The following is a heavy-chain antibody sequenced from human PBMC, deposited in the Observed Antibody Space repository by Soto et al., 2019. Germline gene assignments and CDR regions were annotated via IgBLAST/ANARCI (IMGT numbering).Heavy chain of an antibody. D-gene: IGHD6-19*01. CDR3: ARDVAVAGRPGSLNY. V-gene: IGHV1-69*13. J-gene: IGHJ4*02. Sequence: GASVKVSCKASGGTFSSYAISWVRQAPGQGLEWMGGIIPIFGTANYAQKFQGRVTITADESTSTAHMELSSLRSEDTAVYYCARDVAVAGRPGSLNYWGQGTLVTVYS. CDR2: IIPIFGTA. CDR1: GGTFSSYA.